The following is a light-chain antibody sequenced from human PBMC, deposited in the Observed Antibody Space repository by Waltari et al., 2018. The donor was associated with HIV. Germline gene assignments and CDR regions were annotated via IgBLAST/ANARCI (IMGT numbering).Light chain of an antibody. CDR3: VAWDDSLRGVL. CDR1: TSNIGSND. Sequence: SVLTQPPSASGTPGQRVTISCSGSTSNIGSNDVFWYQHLPGAAPKPLIHRNNQRPTGVPDRCSGSTSGTSAALAISGLRSEDEADYYCVAWDDSLRGVLFGGGTKVAVL. J-gene: IGLJ2*01. CDR2: RNN. V-gene: IGLV1-47*01.